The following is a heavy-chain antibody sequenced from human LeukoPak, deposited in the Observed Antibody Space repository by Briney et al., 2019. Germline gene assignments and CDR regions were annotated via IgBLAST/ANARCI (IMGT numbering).Heavy chain of an antibody. CDR2: INGKGDST. Sequence: GGSLRLSCTASGFPFSTYALHWVRRAPGMGLEYVAAINGKGDSTYYVNSVKGRFTISRDNSKNTVYLQMGSLRVEDMAVYYCVRRNDARAVADYWGQGTLVTVSS. D-gene: IGHD1-1*01. CDR3: VRRNDARAVADY. J-gene: IGHJ4*02. CDR1: GFPFSTYA. V-gene: IGHV3-64*01.